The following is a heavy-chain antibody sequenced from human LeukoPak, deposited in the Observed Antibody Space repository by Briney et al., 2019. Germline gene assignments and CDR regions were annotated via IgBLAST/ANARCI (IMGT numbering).Heavy chain of an antibody. D-gene: IGHD3-16*02. CDR1: GFTFNSYG. Sequence: PGRSLRLSCAASGFTFNSYGMHGVRQAPGKGLEWVAVISYDGSNKYYANFVKGRFTISRDNSKNTLYLQMNSLRAEDTAVYYCAKGSYLITFGGVIPRFDPWGQGTLVTVSS. J-gene: IGHJ5*02. V-gene: IGHV3-30*18. CDR2: ISYDGSNK. CDR3: AKGSYLITFGGVIPRFDP.